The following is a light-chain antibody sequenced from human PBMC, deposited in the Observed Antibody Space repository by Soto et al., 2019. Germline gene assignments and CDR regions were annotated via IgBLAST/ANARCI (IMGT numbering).Light chain of an antibody. Sequence: DIVMTQSPDSLAVSLCERATINCKSSQSFLYSSNNKNYLTWYQQKPGQPPKLLIYWASTREFGVPDRFSGSGSGTDFTLTISSLQAEDVAVYYCQQYYSTPLTFGGGTKVDI. CDR2: WAS. V-gene: IGKV4-1*01. CDR1: QSFLYSSNNKNY. CDR3: QQYYSTPLT. J-gene: IGKJ4*01.